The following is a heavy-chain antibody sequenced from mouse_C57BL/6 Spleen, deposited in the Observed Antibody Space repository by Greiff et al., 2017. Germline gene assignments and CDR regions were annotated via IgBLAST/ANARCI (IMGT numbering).Heavy chain of an antibody. CDR1: GFSLTSYG. V-gene: IGHV2-3*01. CDR2: IWGDGST. CDR3: AKQGIGSNYLYYYAMDY. D-gene: IGHD2-5*01. Sequence: VKLVESGPGLVAPSQRLSITCTVSGFSLTSYGVSWVRQPPGKGLEWLGVIWGDGSTNYHSALISRLSISKDNSKSQVFLKLNSLQTDDTATYYCAKQGIGSNYLYYYAMDYWGQGTSVTVSS. J-gene: IGHJ4*01.